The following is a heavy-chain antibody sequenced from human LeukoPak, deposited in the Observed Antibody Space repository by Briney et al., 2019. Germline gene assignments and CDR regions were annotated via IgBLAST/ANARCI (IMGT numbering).Heavy chain of an antibody. V-gene: IGHV3-7*01. Sequence: GGSLRLSCAASGFTFSSYWMSWVRQAPGKGLEWVANIKQDGSEKYYVDSVKGRFTISRDNAKSSLYLQMNSLRAEDTAVYYCARDKDIVVVVAATRYYYYYMDVWGKGTTVTVSS. J-gene: IGHJ6*03. D-gene: IGHD2-15*01. CDR3: ARDKDIVVVVAATRYYYYYMDV. CDR1: GFTFSSYW. CDR2: IKQDGSEK.